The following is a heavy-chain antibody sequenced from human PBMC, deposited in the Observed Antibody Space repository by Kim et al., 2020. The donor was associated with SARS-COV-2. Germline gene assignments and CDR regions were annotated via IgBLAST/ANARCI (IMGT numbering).Heavy chain of an antibody. CDR3: ARGKGGPPCISSTSCYRENWFDP. V-gene: IGHV7-4-1*02. CDR1: GYTFTSYA. J-gene: IGHJ5*02. CDR2: INTNTGNP. D-gene: IGHD2-2*02. Sequence: ASVKVSCKASGYTFTSYAMNWVRQAPGQGLEWMGWINTNTGNPTYAQGFTGRFVFSLDTSVSTAYLQISSLKAEDTAVYYCARGKGGPPCISSTSCYRENWFDPWGQGTLVTVSS.